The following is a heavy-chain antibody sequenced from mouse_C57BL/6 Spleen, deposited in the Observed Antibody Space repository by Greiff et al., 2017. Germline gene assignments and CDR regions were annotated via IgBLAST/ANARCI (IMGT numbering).Heavy chain of an antibody. Sequence: EVQGVESGEGLVKPGGSLKLSCAASGFTFSSYAMSWVRQTPEKRLEWVAYISSGGDYLYYADTVKGRFTISGNNARNTLYLQMSSLKSEDTAMYYCTRDQHSYGSSYGYAMDYWGQGTSVTVSS. J-gene: IGHJ4*01. D-gene: IGHD1-1*01. CDR1: GFTFSSYA. V-gene: IGHV5-9-1*02. CDR3: TRDQHSYGSSYGYAMDY. CDR2: ISSGGDYL.